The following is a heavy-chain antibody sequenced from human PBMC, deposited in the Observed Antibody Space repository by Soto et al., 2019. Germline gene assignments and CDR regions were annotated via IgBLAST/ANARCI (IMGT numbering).Heavy chain of an antibody. J-gene: IGHJ4*02. Sequence: PSETLSLTCTVSGGSISSGGYYWSWIRQPPGKGLEWIGYIYHSGSTYYNPSLKSRVTISVDRSKNQFSLKLGSVTAADTAVYYCARASTTVTTLDYWGQGTLVTVSS. CDR2: IYHSGST. D-gene: IGHD4-17*01. CDR1: GGSISSGGYY. V-gene: IGHV4-30-2*01. CDR3: ARASTTVTTLDY.